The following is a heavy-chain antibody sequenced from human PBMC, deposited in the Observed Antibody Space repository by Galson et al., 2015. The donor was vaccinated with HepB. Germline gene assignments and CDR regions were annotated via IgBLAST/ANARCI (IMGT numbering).Heavy chain of an antibody. D-gene: IGHD2-21*01. Sequence: SLRLSCAASGFTFSNAWMSWVRQAPGKGLEWVGRIKSKTDGGTTDYAAPVKGRFTISRDDSKNTLYLQMNSLKTEDTAVYYCTTILEGARDAIGGGAYYYYYMDVWGKGTTVTVSS. CDR3: TTILEGARDAIGGGAYYYYYMDV. CDR2: IKSKTDGGTT. CDR1: GFTFSNAW. J-gene: IGHJ6*03. V-gene: IGHV3-15*01.